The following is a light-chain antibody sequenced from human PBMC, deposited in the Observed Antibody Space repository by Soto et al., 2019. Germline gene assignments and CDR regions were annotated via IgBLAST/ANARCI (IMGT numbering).Light chain of an antibody. J-gene: IGKJ1*01. Sequence: DTVMTQSPVTLSVSPGERATLSCRASQSVGGNLAWYQQKPGQAPRLLIYGASKRATGVPDRSSGSGSGAVFTLTISSGQSDDFALYYCQQYSNWPPWTFGQGTKVEVK. CDR3: QQYSNWPPWT. CDR2: GAS. V-gene: IGKV3-15*01. CDR1: QSVGGN.